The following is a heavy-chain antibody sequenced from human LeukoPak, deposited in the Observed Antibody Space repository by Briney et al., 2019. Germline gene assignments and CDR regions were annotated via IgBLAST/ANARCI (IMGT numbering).Heavy chain of an antibody. CDR2: IYYSGST. Sequence: SETLSLTCTVSGGSINSGGYYWSWIRQHPGKGLEWIGYIYYSGSTYYNPSLKSRATISVDTSKNQFSLKLSSVTAADTAVYYCARDIRMAYYYHGTDVWGQGTTVTVSS. D-gene: IGHD2-21*01. V-gene: IGHV4-31*03. J-gene: IGHJ6*02. CDR1: GGSINSGGYY. CDR3: ARDIRMAYYYHGTDV.